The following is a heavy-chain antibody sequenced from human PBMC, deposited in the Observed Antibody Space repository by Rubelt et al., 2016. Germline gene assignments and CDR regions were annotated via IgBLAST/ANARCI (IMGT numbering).Heavy chain of an antibody. Sequence: EVQLLESGGGLVQPGGSLRLSCAASGFTFSSYAMSWVRQAPGKGLEWVSAISGSGGSTYYADSVKGRFTISRDNAKNTLYRQMNSLGAEDTAVYYCAKGGVEGYYGSGSYPDVWGQGTTVTASS. V-gene: IGHV3-23*01. CDR2: ISGSGGST. D-gene: IGHD3-10*01. J-gene: IGHJ6*02. CDR3: AKGGVEGYYGSGSYPDV. CDR1: GFTFSSYA.